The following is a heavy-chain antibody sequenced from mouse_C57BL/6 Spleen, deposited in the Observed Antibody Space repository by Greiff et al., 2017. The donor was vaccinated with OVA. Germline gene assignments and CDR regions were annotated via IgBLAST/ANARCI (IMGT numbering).Heavy chain of an antibody. CDR2: INPNNGGT. CDR1: GYTFTDYY. J-gene: IGHJ4*01. V-gene: IGHV1-26*01. Sequence: EVQLQQSGPELVKPGASVKISCKASGYTFTDYYMNWVKQSHGKSLEWIGDINPNNGGTSYNQKFKGKATLTVDKSSSTAYMELRSLTSEDSAVYYCAREGVTTVVRRHAMDYWGQGTSVTVSS. D-gene: IGHD1-1*01. CDR3: AREGVTTVVRRHAMDY.